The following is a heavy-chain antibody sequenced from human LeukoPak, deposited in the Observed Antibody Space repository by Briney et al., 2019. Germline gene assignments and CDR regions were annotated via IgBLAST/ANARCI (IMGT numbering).Heavy chain of an antibody. V-gene: IGHV3-48*01. CDR1: GFTFSRYG. CDR2: ISSSSTTI. CDR3: ARELAIARGYRVDDY. Sequence: GGSLRLSCAASGFTFSRYGMNWVRQAPGKGLEWVSYISSSSTTIYYADSVKGRFTISRGNAKNSLYLQMNSLRAEDTAVYYCARELAIARGYRVDDYWGQGNLVTVSS. D-gene: IGHD5/OR15-5a*01. J-gene: IGHJ4*02.